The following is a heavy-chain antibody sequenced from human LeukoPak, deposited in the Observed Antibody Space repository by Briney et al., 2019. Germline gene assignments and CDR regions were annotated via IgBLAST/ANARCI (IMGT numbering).Heavy chain of an antibody. CDR2: ISYDGSNK. J-gene: IGHJ6*02. CDR3: ARDPRYCSGGSCYYDFYYYYGMDV. D-gene: IGHD2-15*01. Sequence: GGSLRLSCAASGFTFSSYAMHWVRQAPGKGLEWVAVISYDGSNKYYADSVKGRFTISRDNSKNTLYLQMNSLSAEDTAVYYCARDPRYCSGGSCYYDFYYYYGMDVWGQGTTVTVSS. V-gene: IGHV3-30-3*01. CDR1: GFTFSSYA.